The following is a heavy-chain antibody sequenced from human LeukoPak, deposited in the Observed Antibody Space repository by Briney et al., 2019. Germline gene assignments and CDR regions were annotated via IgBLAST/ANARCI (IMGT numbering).Heavy chain of an antibody. V-gene: IGHV4-4*09. CDR3: ARHRSPSSLSFFDI. J-gene: IGHJ4*02. CDR2: IYTSETT. CDR1: GASISSYY. D-gene: IGHD2-2*01. Sequence: SETLSLTCTVSGASISSYYWSWIGQPPGKGLEWIGYIYTSETTNFNPALRSRVTISIDTSKNQVSLRLSSVTAADTALYYCARHRSPSSLSFFDIWGQGMLVIVSS.